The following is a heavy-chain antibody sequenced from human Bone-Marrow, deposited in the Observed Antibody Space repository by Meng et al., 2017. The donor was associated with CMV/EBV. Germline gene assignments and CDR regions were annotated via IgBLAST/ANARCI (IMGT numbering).Heavy chain of an antibody. CDR1: GYTFTGYY. CDR2: INPNSGGT. J-gene: IGHJ4*02. Sequence: SVKVSCKASGYTFTGYYMHWVRQAPGQGLEWMGWINPNSGGTNYAQKCQGRVTMTRDTSISTAYMELSRLRSDDTAVYYCARGWLQLRALDYRGQGTLVTVSS. D-gene: IGHD5-24*01. CDR3: ARGWLQLRALDY. V-gene: IGHV1-2*02.